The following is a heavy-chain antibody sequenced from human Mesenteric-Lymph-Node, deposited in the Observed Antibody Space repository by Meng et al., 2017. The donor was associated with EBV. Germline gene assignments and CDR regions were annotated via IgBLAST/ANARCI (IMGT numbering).Heavy chain of an antibody. V-gene: IGHV3-23*01. Sequence: EVQLLESGGGLVQPGXXXXLSCAASGFTFNIYVMTWFRQAPGKGLEWVSSIRASDGTTHYADSVQGRFTISRDNSHSTLYLQMNSLRADDTAIYYCAKVDGSGTDYKLTDYWGQGTLVTVSS. J-gene: IGHJ4*02. D-gene: IGHD3-10*01. CDR2: IRASDGTT. CDR1: GFTFNIYV. CDR3: AKVDGSGTDYKLTDY.